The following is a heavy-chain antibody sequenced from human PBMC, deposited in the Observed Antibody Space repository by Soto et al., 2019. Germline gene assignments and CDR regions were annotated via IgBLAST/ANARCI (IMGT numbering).Heavy chain of an antibody. CDR3: ARVRGGYDFWSGSVFEGFDP. V-gene: IGHV4-30-4*01. D-gene: IGHD3-3*01. CDR2: IYYSGST. J-gene: IGHJ5*02. Sequence: PSETLSLTCTVSGGSISSGDYYWSWIRQPPGKGLEWIGYIYYSGSTYYNPSLKSRVTISVDTSKNQFSLKLSSVTAADTAAYYCARVRGGYDFWSGSVFEGFDPWGHGTLVTVSS. CDR1: GGSISSGDYY.